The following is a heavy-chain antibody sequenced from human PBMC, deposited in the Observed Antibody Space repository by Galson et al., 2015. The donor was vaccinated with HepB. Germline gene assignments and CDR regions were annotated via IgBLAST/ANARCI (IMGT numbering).Heavy chain of an antibody. J-gene: IGHJ4*02. V-gene: IGHV3-9*01. CDR3: AKEHYSSGYY. D-gene: IGHD6-19*01. CDR1: GFTFDDYA. CDR2: VSWNSGSI. Sequence: SLRLSCAASGFTFDDYAMHWVRQAPGKGLEWVSGVSWNSGSIGYADSVKGRFTISRDNAKNSLYLQMNSLRAEDTALYYCAKEHYSSGYYSGQRTLVTVAS.